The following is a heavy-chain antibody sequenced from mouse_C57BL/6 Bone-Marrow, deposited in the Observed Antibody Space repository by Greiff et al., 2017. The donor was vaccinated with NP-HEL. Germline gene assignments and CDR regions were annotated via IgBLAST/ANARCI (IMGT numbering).Heavy chain of an antibody. V-gene: IGHV1-69*01. Sequence: QVQLQQPGAELVMPGASVKLSCKASGYTFTSYWMHWVKQRPGQGLEWIGEIDPSDSYTNYNQKFKGQSTLTVDKSSSTAYMQLSSLSSEYSAVYYCARESYYGSSYWYFDVWGTGTTVTVSS. CDR1: GYTFTSYW. J-gene: IGHJ1*03. CDR2: IDPSDSYT. D-gene: IGHD1-1*01. CDR3: ARESYYGSSYWYFDV.